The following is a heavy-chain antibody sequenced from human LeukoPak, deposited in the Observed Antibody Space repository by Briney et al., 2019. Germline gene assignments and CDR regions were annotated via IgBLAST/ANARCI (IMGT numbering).Heavy chain of an antibody. Sequence: PSETLSLTCTVSGGSISSHYWSWIRQPPGKGLEWIGYIYYSGSANYNPSLKSRVTISVDTSKNQFSLKLSSVTAADTAVYYCARVGGIVVVPAAMLVDYWGQGTLVTVSS. J-gene: IGHJ4*02. V-gene: IGHV4-59*11. D-gene: IGHD2-2*01. CDR3: ARVGGIVVVPAAMLVDY. CDR1: GGSISSHY. CDR2: IYYSGSA.